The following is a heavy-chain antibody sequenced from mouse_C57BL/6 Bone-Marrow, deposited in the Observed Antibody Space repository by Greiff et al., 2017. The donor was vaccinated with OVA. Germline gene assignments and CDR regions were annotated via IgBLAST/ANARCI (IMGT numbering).Heavy chain of an antibody. CDR1: GYTFTSYW. CDR2: IDPSDSYT. V-gene: IGHV1-50*01. J-gene: IGHJ3*01. Sequence: VQLQQPGAELVKPGASVKLSCKASGYTFTSYWMQWVKHRPGQGLEWIGEIDPSDSYTNYNQKFKGKATLTVDTSSSTAYMQLSSLTSEDSAVYYCASAVFAYWGQGTLVTVSA. CDR3: ASAVFAY.